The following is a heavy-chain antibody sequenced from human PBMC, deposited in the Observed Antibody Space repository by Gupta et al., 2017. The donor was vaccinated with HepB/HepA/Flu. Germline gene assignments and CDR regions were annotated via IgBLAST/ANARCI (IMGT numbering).Heavy chain of an antibody. J-gene: IGHJ6*02. V-gene: IGHV3-23*01. CDR3: TKEVYFWSGVDV. D-gene: IGHD3-3*01. Sequence: QLLESGGGLVQPGGSLRLYCAASGFSVGSNAMAWVRQAPGKGLEWVSGFGSDMKTHYADSVRGRFTISRDTGKKGVSLQMNKRRGEDTAVYYWTKEVYFWSGVDVWGEGTTVTVS. CDR1: GFSVGSNA. CDR2: FGSDMKT.